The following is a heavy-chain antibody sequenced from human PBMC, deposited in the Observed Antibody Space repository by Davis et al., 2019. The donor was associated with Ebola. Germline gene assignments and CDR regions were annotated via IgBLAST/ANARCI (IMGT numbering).Heavy chain of an antibody. V-gene: IGHV3-30*04. J-gene: IGHJ6*02. Sequence: GESLKISCAASGFTFSTHGFYWVRQAPGKGLEWAAFISYGGRYEYYANSVRGRFTISRDNFKKTLYLQMNSLRPEDTAVYYCARNLDAWGMDVWGQGTTVTVSS. CDR2: ISYGGRYE. CDR1: GFTFSTHG. CDR3: ARNLDAWGMDV.